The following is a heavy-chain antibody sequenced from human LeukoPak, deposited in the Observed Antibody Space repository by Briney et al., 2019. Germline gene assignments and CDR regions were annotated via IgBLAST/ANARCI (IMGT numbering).Heavy chain of an antibody. CDR3: ARALYGDYGIFDY. CDR1: GFTVSSNY. Sequence: GWSLRLSCAASGFTVSSNYMTWVRQAPGKGLEWVTVIYSGGSTYYADSVKGRFTISRDDSKNTLYLQMNSLRAEDTAVYYCARALYGDYGIFDYWGQGTLVSVSS. CDR2: IYSGGST. D-gene: IGHD4-17*01. V-gene: IGHV3-53*01. J-gene: IGHJ4*02.